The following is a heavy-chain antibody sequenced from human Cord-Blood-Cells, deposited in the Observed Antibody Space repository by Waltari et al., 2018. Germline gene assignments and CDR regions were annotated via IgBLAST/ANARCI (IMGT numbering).Heavy chain of an antibody. V-gene: IGHV1-69*01. CDR1: GGTFSSYA. J-gene: IGHJ6*03. CDR2: ILPIFGTA. D-gene: IGHD2-8*01. Sequence: QVQLVQSGAEVKKPGSSVKVSCKASGGTFSSYAISWVRQAPGQGLEWMGGILPIFGTANYAQKFQGRGTITADESTSTAYMELSSLRSEDTAVYYCARGVWREGYCTNGVCYAPLNYYYYYMDVWGKGTTVTVSS. CDR3: ARGVWREGYCTNGVCYAPLNYYYYYMDV.